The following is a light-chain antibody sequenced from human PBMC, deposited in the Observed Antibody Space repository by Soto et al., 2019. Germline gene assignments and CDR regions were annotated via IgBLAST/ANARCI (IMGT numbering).Light chain of an antibody. Sequence: QSALTQPASESGYPGQSITISCTGASSDVGAYNYVAWCQQHPGKGPKLLIYDVSNRPSGFSSRFSGSKSGNTASLTISGLRAEDEADYFCSSYTTSSTYVFGTGTKVTVL. CDR2: DVS. CDR3: SSYTTSSTYV. V-gene: IGLV2-14*01. CDR1: SSDVGAYNY. J-gene: IGLJ1*01.